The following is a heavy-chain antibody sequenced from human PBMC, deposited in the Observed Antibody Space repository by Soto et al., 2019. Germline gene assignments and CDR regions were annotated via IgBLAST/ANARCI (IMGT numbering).Heavy chain of an antibody. J-gene: IGHJ6*02. CDR3: ARHLTYCSAGSCFSDFPYYGMVV. Sequence: QLQLQESGPGLVKPSETLSLTCTVSGGSISSSSYYWGWIRQPPGKGLEWIGSIFYSGSTYYNPSFSCRVSLSVETSTIQLSLKLSSVTAADTAVYYCARHLTYCSAGSCFSDFPYYGMVVWCLGTTVTVSS. V-gene: IGHV4-39*01. CDR2: IFYSGST. D-gene: IGHD2-15*01. CDR1: GGSISSSSYY.